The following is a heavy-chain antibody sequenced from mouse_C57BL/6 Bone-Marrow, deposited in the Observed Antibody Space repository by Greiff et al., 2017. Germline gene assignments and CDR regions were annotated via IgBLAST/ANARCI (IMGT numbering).Heavy chain of an antibody. J-gene: IGHJ2*01. Sequence: EVKLVESGGGLVQPGGSMKLSCAASGFTFSDAWMDWVRQSPEKGLEWVAEIRNKANNHATYYAESVKGRFTISRDDSKSSVYLQMNSLRAEDTGIYYCTGDYGSSGDYFDYSGQGTTLTVSS. CDR1: GFTFSDAW. CDR2: IRNKANNHAT. CDR3: TGDYGSSGDYFDY. V-gene: IGHV6-6*01. D-gene: IGHD1-1*01.